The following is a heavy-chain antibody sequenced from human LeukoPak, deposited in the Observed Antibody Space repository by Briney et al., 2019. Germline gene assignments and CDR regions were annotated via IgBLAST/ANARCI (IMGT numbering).Heavy chain of an antibody. J-gene: IGHJ5*02. D-gene: IGHD3-3*01. CDR3: ARQRGVSAAIFARPSSGNWFDP. CDR2: INPNSGGT. CDR1: GYTFISHA. Sequence: EASVKVSCKASGYTFISHAMNWVRQAPGQGLEWMGRINPNSGGTNYAQKFQGRVTMTRDTSISTAYMELSRLRSDDTAVYYCARQRGVSAAIFARPSSGNWFDPWGQGTLVTVSS. V-gene: IGHV1-2*06.